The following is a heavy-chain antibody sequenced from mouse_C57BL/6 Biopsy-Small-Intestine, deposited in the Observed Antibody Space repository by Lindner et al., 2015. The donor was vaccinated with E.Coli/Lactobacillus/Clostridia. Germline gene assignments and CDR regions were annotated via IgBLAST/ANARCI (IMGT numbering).Heavy chain of an antibody. V-gene: IGHV1-9*01. CDR1: GYTFTGYW. D-gene: IGHD1-1*01. J-gene: IGHJ4*01. CDR2: ILPGSGST. CDR3: ARRMGFITTVVAPYYYAMDY. Sequence: VQLQESGAELMKPGASVKLSCKATGYTFTGYWIEWVKQRPGHGLEWIGEILPGSGSTNYNEKFKGKATFTADTSSNTAYMQLSSLTTEDSAIYYCARRMGFITTVVAPYYYAMDYWGQGTSVTVSS.